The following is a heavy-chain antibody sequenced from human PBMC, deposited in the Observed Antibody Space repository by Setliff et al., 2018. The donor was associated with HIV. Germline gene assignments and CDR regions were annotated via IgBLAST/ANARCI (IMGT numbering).Heavy chain of an antibody. J-gene: IGHJ4*02. CDR1: GYTSTSYG. D-gene: IGHD6-19*01. CDR2: ISAYNGNT. Sequence: GASVKVSCKASGYTSTSYGISWVRQAPGQGLEWMGWISAYNGNTNYAQKLQGRVTMTTDTSTSTVYMELRSLRSDDTAVYYCARGPQWLVQGYFGYWGQGTLVTVSS. CDR3: ARGPQWLVQGYFGY. V-gene: IGHV1-18*01.